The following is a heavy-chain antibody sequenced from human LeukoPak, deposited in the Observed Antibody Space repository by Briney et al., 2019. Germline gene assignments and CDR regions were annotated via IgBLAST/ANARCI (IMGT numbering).Heavy chain of an antibody. Sequence: ASVKVSCKASGYTFTGYYMHWVRQAPGQGLEWMGWINPNSGGTNYAQKFQGTVTMTRNTSISTAYMELSSLRSEDTAVYYCARAIGGYDFWSGYHSYGMDVWGQGTTVTVSS. CDR1: GYTFTGYY. CDR3: ARAIGGYDFWSGYHSYGMDV. V-gene: IGHV1-2*02. D-gene: IGHD3-3*01. J-gene: IGHJ6*02. CDR2: INPNSGGT.